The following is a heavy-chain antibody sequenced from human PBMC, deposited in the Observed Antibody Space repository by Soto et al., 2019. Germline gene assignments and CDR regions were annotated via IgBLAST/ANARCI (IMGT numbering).Heavy chain of an antibody. J-gene: IGHJ5*02. D-gene: IGHD3-16*02. CDR1: GGSISSGDYY. CDR3: AGLQSMRLSGLDP. CDR2: IYYSGST. Sequence: QVQLQESGPGLVKPSQTLSLTCTVSGGSISSGDYYWSWIRQPPGKGLEWIGYIYYSGSTYYNPSLKSRVTISVDTSKNQFSLKLRSVTAADTAVYYCAGLQSMRLSGLDPWGQGTLVTVSS. V-gene: IGHV4-30-4*01.